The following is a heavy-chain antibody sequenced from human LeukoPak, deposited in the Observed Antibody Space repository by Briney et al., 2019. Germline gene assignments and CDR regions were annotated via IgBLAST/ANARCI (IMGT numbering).Heavy chain of an antibody. CDR2: IYPGDSDT. V-gene: IGHV5-51*01. Sequence: GEYLKISCKGSGYSFTSYWLGWLRQMPGKGLECMGIIYPGDSDTRYSPSFQGQVTISADKSISTAYLQWSSLKASDTAMYYCARHFGTYYYDSSGYYYYYYGMDVWGQGTTVTVSS. D-gene: IGHD3-22*01. CDR3: ARHFGTYYYDSSGYYYYYYGMDV. J-gene: IGHJ6*02. CDR1: GYSFTSYW.